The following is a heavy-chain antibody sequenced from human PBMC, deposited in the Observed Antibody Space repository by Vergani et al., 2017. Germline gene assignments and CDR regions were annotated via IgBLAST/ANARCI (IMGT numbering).Heavy chain of an antibody. CDR1: GFTFSSYA. D-gene: IGHD6-19*01. Sequence: VQLVESGGGLVQPGGSLRLSCAASGFTFSSYAMSWVRQAPGKGLEWVAVISYDGSNKYYADSVKGRFTISRDNSKNTLYLQMNSLRAEDTAVYYCARGTAVAGTFDYWGQGTLVTVSS. CDR2: ISYDGSNK. V-gene: IGHV3-30*03. CDR3: ARGTAVAGTFDY. J-gene: IGHJ4*02.